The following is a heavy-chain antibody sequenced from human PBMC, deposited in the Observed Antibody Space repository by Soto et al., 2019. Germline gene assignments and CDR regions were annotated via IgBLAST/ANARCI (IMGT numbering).Heavy chain of an antibody. CDR2: IYYSGST. V-gene: IGHV4-31*03. J-gene: IGHJ6*02. D-gene: IGHD1-1*01. CDR3: ARIGRDRYAYGMDV. Sequence: SGTLSLTCTVSGGSISSGGYYWICIRQHPGKVLEWIGYIYYSGSTYYNPSLKSRVTISVDTSKNQFSLKLSSVTAADTAVYYCARIGRDRYAYGMDVWGQGTTVTVSS. CDR1: GGSISSGGYY.